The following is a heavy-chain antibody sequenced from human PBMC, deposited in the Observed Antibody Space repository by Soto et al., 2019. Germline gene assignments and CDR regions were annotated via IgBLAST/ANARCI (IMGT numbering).Heavy chain of an antibody. D-gene: IGHD4-17*01. J-gene: IGHJ4*02. V-gene: IGHV2-5*02. CDR3: AHRRGVTTSTSFDY. CDR1: GFSLSTSGVG. Sequence: QITLKESGPTLVKPTQTLTLTCTFSGFSLSTSGVGVGWIRQPPGKALEWLALIYWDDDKRYSPSLKSRLTIPKDTYKTQVVLTMTNLDPVDTATYYCAHRRGVTTSTSFDYWGQGTLVTVSS. CDR2: IYWDDDK.